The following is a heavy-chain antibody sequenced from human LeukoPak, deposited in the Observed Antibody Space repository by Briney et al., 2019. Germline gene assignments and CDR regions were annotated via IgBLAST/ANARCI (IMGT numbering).Heavy chain of an antibody. V-gene: IGHV3-23*01. J-gene: IGHJ3*02. CDR2: ISGSGGST. Sequence: GGSLRLSCAASGLTVSSNYMSWVRQAPGKGLEWVSAISGSGGSTYYADSVKGRFTISRDNSKNTLYLQMNSLRAEDTAVYYCAKDRLDYGDYDAFDIWGQGTMVTVSS. CDR3: AKDRLDYGDYDAFDI. CDR1: GLTVSSNY. D-gene: IGHD4-17*01.